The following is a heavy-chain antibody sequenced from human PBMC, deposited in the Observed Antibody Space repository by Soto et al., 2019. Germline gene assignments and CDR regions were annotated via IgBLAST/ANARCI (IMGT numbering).Heavy chain of an antibody. Sequence: QPPGKGLEWIGYISYSGSTYYNPSLKSRITISVDTSKTQFSLILSSVTAADTAVFYCAREVNNYYGMDVWGQGTTVTVSS. V-gene: IGHV4-30-4*01. CDR3: AREVNNYYGMDV. J-gene: IGHJ6*02. CDR2: ISYSGST.